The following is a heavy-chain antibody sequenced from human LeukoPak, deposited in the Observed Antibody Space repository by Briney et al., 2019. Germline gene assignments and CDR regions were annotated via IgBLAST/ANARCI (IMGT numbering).Heavy chain of an antibody. V-gene: IGHV4-59*01. D-gene: IGHD2-2*01. CDR1: GDSINNYY. Sequence: PSETLPLTCTVSGDSINNYYWSWIRQPPGKGLDWIGYIYHSGSTNYNPSLKSRVTISVDTSKNQFSLKLSSVTAADTAIYYCARGSPALDAFDIWGQGTMVTVSS. CDR2: IYHSGST. CDR3: ARGSPALDAFDI. J-gene: IGHJ3*02.